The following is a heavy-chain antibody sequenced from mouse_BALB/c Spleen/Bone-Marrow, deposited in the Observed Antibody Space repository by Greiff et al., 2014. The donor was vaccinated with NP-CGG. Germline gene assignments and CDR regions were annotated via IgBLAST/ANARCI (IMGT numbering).Heavy chain of an antibody. D-gene: IGHD2-14*01. J-gene: IGHJ4*01. CDR1: GYKFTDHA. Sequence: QVQLKESGAQLVGAGGSVKIFCKGSGYKFTDHALHWGKGRHAKSLEWIGVIRGYYGDGIYKQKFKGKATMTVDKSSSTAYMELARLTSEDSAIYYWARSGKVRNAMDYWGQGTSVTVSS. CDR3: ARSGKVRNAMDY. CDR2: IRGYYGDG. V-gene: IGHV1S137*01.